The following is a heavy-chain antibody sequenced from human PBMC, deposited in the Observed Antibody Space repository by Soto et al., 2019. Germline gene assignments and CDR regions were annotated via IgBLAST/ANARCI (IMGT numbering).Heavy chain of an antibody. CDR3: VRDSHGDY. V-gene: IGHV3-74*01. J-gene: IGHJ4*02. CDR1: GFIFSNYW. CDR2: IDHDGPT. Sequence: EVQLVESGGGLVQPGGSLRLSCAGSGFIFSNYWMHWVRQAPGKGLEWVSRIDHDGPTDYADSERGRFTVSRDNAESTLYQQMNSQRPEDTAVYYCVRDSHGDYWGQGTLVTVSS.